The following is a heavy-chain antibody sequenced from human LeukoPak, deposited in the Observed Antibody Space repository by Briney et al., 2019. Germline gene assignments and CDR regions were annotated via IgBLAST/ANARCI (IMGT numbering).Heavy chain of an antibody. Sequence: GGSLRLSCAASGFTFSSYAMSWVRQAPGKGLEWVSAISGSGGSTYYADSVKGRFTISRDNSKNTLYLQTNSLRAEDTAVYYCAKAHGRYCSGGSCYSGGDYWGQGTLVTVSS. CDR3: AKAHGRYCSGGSCYSGGDY. CDR1: GFTFSSYA. V-gene: IGHV3-23*01. D-gene: IGHD2-15*01. CDR2: ISGSGGST. J-gene: IGHJ4*02.